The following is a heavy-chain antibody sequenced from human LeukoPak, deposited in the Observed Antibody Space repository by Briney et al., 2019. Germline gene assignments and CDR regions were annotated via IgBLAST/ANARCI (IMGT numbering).Heavy chain of an antibody. CDR2: ISGSGGST. Sequence: PGGSLRLSCAASGFTFSSYAMSWVRQAPGKGLEWVSAISGSGGSTYYADSVKGRFTISRDNAKNTLYLQMNSLRADDTAVYYCARDKEGTHDYWGQRTLVTVSS. CDR3: ARDKEGTHDY. J-gene: IGHJ4*02. CDR1: GFTFSSYA. V-gene: IGHV3-23*01. D-gene: IGHD3-10*01.